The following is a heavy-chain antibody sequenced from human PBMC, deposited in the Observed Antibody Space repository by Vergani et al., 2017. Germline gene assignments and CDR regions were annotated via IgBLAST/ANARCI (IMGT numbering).Heavy chain of an antibody. V-gene: IGHV4-34*01. D-gene: IGHD3-10*01. J-gene: IGHJ4*02. Sequence: QVQLQQWGAGLLKPSETLSLTCAVYGGSFSGYYWSWIRQPPGKGLEWIGEINHSGSTNYNPSLKSRVTISVDTSKNQFSLKLSSWTAADTAVYYCARMEYGSGSYSIVDYWGQGTLVTVSS. CDR3: ARMEYGSGSYSIVDY. CDR2: INHSGST. CDR1: GGSFSGYY.